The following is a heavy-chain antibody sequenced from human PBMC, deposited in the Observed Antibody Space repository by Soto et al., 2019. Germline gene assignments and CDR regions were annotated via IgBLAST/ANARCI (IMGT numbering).Heavy chain of an antibody. V-gene: IGHV1-69*13. D-gene: IGHD3-3*01. Sequence: SVKVSCKASGGTFSSYAISWVRQAPGQGLKWMGGIIPIFGTANYAQKFQGRVTITADESTSTAYMELSSLRSEDTAVYYCARDNGSGYYPHYYYYGMDVWGQGTTVTVSS. CDR2: IIPIFGTA. J-gene: IGHJ6*02. CDR1: GGTFSSYA. CDR3: ARDNGSGYYPHYYYYGMDV.